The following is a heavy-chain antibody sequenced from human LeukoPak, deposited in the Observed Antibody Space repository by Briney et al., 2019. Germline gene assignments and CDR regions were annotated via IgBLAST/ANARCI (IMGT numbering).Heavy chain of an antibody. CDR3: ARGVEPLAANTLAY. CDR1: GFTVITND. Sequence: GGSLRLSCAASGFTVITNDMTWVRQAPGKGLEWVSVLYSDGNTKYADSVQGRFTISSDNSKNTLYLEMNGLSPDDTAVYYCARGVEPLAANTLAYWGQGTLVTVSS. V-gene: IGHV3-53*01. CDR2: LYSDGNT. J-gene: IGHJ4*02. D-gene: IGHD1-14*01.